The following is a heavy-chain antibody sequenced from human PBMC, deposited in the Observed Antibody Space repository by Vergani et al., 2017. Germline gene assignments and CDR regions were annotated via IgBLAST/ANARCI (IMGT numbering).Heavy chain of an antibody. CDR2: INPNSGGT. J-gene: IGHJ4*02. D-gene: IGHD6-19*01. CDR1: GYTFTGYY. Sequence: QVQLVQSGAEVKKPGASVKVSCKASGYTFTGYYMHWVRQAPGQGLEWMGWINPNSGGTNYAQKFQGRVTMTRDTSTNTVYMEMNNLRSEDTAVYYCARVSPGDNSGWEPFDYWGQGTLVTVSS. CDR3: ARVSPGDNSGWEPFDY. V-gene: IGHV1-2*02.